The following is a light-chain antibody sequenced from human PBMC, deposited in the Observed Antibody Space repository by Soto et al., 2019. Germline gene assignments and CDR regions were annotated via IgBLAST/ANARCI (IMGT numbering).Light chain of an antibody. J-gene: IGLJ3*02. CDR2: EVN. CDR1: SSDVGGLNY. V-gene: IGLV2-14*01. CDR3: SSFTISSTWV. Sequence: QSAMTQPASVSGSPGQSITISCTGTSSDVGGLNYVSWYQHHPGNAPKLIIYEVNHRPSGVSDRFSASKSDNTASLTISGLQTEDEAYYYCSSFTISSTWVFGGGTKLTVL.